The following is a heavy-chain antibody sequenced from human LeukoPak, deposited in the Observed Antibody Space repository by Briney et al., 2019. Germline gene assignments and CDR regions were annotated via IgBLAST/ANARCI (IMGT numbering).Heavy chain of an antibody. J-gene: IGHJ4*02. V-gene: IGHV3-21*01. D-gene: IGHD2-15*01. CDR2: ISSGSSYM. Sequence: GGSLRLSCAASGFTFSGYGVDWVRQAPGKGLEWVSSISSGSSYMYYADSVKGRFTISRDNAKNSLYLQMNSLRAEDTAVYYCARDLSLYCSGGSCYSLNYWGQGTLVTVSS. CDR3: ARDLSLYCSGGSCYSLNY. CDR1: GFTFSGYG.